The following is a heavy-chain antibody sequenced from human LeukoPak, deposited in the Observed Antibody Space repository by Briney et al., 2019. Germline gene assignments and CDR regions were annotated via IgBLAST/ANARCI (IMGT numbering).Heavy chain of an antibody. J-gene: IGHJ4*02. CDR1: GFTFSNAW. V-gene: IGHV3-15*01. Sequence: GGSLRLSCAASGFTFSNAWMSWVRQAPGKGLEWVGRIKSKTDGGTTDYAAPVKGRFTISRDDSKNTLYLQMNSLRAEDTAVYYCASSTYGFYGDHTAFDYWGQGTLVTVSS. CDR2: IKSKTDGGTT. D-gene: IGHD4-17*01. CDR3: ASSTYGFYGDHTAFDY.